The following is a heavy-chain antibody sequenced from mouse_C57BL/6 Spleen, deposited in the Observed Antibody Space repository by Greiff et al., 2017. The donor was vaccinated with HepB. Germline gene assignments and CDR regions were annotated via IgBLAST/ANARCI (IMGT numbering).Heavy chain of an antibody. CDR1: GFTFSNYW. V-gene: IGHV6-3*01. Sequence: EVKLEESGGGLVQPGGSMKLSCVASGFTFSNYWMNWVRQSPEKGLEWVAQIRLKSDNYATHYAESGKGRFTISRDDSKSSVYLQMNNLRAEDTGIYYCTRFAYWGQGTLVTVSA. CDR2: IRLKSDNYAT. J-gene: IGHJ3*01. CDR3: TRFAY.